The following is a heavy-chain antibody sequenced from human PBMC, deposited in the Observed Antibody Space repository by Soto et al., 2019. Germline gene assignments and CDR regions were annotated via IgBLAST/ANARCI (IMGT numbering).Heavy chain of an antibody. V-gene: IGHV3-30*18. CDR1: GFTFSSYG. D-gene: IGHD1-26*01. J-gene: IGHJ4*02. CDR3: AKELSGSRNLDY. CDR2: ISYDGSNK. Sequence: QVQLVESGGGVVQPGRSLRLSCAASGFTFSSYGMHWVRQAPGKGLEWVAVISYDGSNKYYADSVKGRFTISRDNSKNTLYLQMNSLRAEDTAVYYCAKELSGSRNLDYWGQGTLVTVSS.